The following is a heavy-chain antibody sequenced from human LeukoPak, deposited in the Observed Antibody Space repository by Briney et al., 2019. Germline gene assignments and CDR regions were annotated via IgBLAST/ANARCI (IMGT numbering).Heavy chain of an antibody. J-gene: IGHJ4*02. Sequence: GGSLRLSCAASGFTFSSYAMHWVRQAPSKGLEWVAVISYDGSNKYYADSVKGRFTISRDNSKNTLYLQMNSLRAEDTAVYYCARDRFDGNSYFDYWGQGTLVTVSS. V-gene: IGHV3-30*01. CDR2: ISYDGSNK. CDR3: ARDRFDGNSYFDY. CDR1: GFTFSSYA. D-gene: IGHD4-23*01.